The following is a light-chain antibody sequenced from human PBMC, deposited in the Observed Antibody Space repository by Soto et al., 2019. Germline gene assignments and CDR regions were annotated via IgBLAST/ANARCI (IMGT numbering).Light chain of an antibody. CDR2: VAS. CDR3: LQYNAWPRT. J-gene: IGKJ1*01. CDR1: QGVNRN. V-gene: IGKV3-15*01. Sequence: EAVMTQSPATLSVSPGEKATLSCRASQGVNRNLAWYQQKPGQAPRLLIYVASTRATGIPARFSGSGSGTEFTLTITSLQSEDFAVYYCLQYNAWPRTFGQGTRVDLK.